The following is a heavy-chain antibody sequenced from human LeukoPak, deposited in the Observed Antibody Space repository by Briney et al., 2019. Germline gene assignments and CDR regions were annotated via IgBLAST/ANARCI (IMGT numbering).Heavy chain of an antibody. Sequence: GGSLRLSCAAFGFTFSSYAMHWVRQAPGKGLEWVAVISYNGSNKYYADSVKGRFTISRDNSKNTLYLQMNSLRAEDTAVYYCARGKAGRTEFDYWGQGTLVTVSS. J-gene: IGHJ4*02. D-gene: IGHD2-8*02. CDR2: ISYNGSNK. CDR3: ARGKAGRTEFDY. V-gene: IGHV3-30-3*01. CDR1: GFTFSSYA.